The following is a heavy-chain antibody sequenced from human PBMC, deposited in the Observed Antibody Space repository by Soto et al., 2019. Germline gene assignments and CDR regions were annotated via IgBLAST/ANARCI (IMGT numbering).Heavy chain of an antibody. D-gene: IGHD2-15*01. CDR3: AKSPPYCSGGSCYYPHFDY. CDR1: GFTFSSYG. Sequence: QVQLVESGGGVVQPGRSLRLSCAASGFTFSSYGMHWVRQAPGKGLEWVAVISYDGSNKYYADSVKGRFTISRDNSKNTLYLQMNSLRAEDTAVYYCAKSPPYCSGGSCYYPHFDYWGQGTLVTVSS. CDR2: ISYDGSNK. J-gene: IGHJ4*02. V-gene: IGHV3-30*18.